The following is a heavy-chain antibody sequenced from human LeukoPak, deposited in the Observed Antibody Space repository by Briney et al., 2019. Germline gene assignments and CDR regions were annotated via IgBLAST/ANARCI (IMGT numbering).Heavy chain of an antibody. CDR2: INHSGST. CDR1: GGSFSGYY. V-gene: IGHV4-34*01. Sequence: SETLSLTCAVYGGSFSGYYWSWIRQPPGKGLEWIGEINHSGSTNYNPSLKSRVTISVDTSKNQFSLKLSSVTAADTAVYYCARVEIQLWSYFDYWGQGTLVTVSS. J-gene: IGHJ4*02. CDR3: ARVEIQLWSYFDY. D-gene: IGHD5-18*01.